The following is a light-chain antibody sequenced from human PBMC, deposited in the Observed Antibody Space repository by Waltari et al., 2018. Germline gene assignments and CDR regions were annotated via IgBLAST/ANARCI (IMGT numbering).Light chain of an antibody. CDR3: QQYYSTPIT. V-gene: IGKV4-1*01. CDR2: WAS. CDR1: QSVLYSSDNKNY. Sequence: DTVMTQSPDSLAVSLGERATIKCKSSQSVLYSSDNKNYLAWYQQKPGQPPKPLIYWASIRESGVPDRCSGSGSGTDFTLTISSLQAEDVAVYYCQQYYSTPITFGQGTRLEIK. J-gene: IGKJ5*01.